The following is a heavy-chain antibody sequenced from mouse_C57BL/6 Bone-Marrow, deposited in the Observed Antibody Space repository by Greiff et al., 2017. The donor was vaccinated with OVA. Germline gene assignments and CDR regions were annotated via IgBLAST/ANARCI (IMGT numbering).Heavy chain of an antibody. CDR1: EYTFTDYN. D-gene: IGHD2-4*01. CDR3: ARRDGYDYTWFAY. J-gene: IGHJ3*01. CDR2: INPNNGGT. V-gene: IGHV1-22*01. Sequence: EVQLQQSGPELVKPGASVKMSCKASEYTFTDYNMHWVKQSHGKSLEWIGYINPNNGGTSYNQKFKGKATLTVNKSSSTAYMELRSLTSEDSAVYYCARRDGYDYTWFAYWGQGLWSLSLQ.